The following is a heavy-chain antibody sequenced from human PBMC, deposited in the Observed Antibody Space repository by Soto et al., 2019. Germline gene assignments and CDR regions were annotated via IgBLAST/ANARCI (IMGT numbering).Heavy chain of an antibody. Sequence: EVHLLESGGGLVQPGGSLRLSCAASGFTFSSYSMSWVRQAPGKGLEWVSSINNNGGNTYYADSVKGRFTISRGNSKNTLYLQMNRLRAEDTALYYCAKTATMTIRDGFDYWGQGTLVTVSS. CDR2: INNNGGNT. CDR3: AKTATMTIRDGFDY. V-gene: IGHV3-23*01. J-gene: IGHJ4*02. CDR1: GFTFSSYS. D-gene: IGHD4-17*01.